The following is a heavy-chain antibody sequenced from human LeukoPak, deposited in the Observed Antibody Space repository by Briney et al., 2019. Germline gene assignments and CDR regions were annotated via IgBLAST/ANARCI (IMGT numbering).Heavy chain of an antibody. D-gene: IGHD5-24*01. CDR3: ARDRRDGYNLRAFDI. J-gene: IGHJ3*02. Sequence: SVKVSCKASGGTFISYAISWVRQAPGQGLEWMGGIIPIFGTANYAQKFQGRVTITADKSTSTAYMELSSLRSEDTAVYYCARDRRDGYNLRAFDIWGQGTMVTVSS. V-gene: IGHV1-69*06. CDR2: IIPIFGTA. CDR1: GGTFISYA.